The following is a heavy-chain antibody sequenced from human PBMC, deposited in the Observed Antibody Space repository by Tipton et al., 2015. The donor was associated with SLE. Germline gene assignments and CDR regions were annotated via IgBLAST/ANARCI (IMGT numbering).Heavy chain of an antibody. V-gene: IGHV4-34*01. CDR2: INHSGST. J-gene: IGHJ4*02. CDR3: ARGRWELLQDY. D-gene: IGHD1-26*01. CDR1: GGSFSDYY. Sequence: TLSLTCAVYGGSFSDYYWSWIRQPPGKGLEWIGEINHSGSTNYNPSLKSRVTISVDTSKNQLSLKLSSVTAADTAVYYCARGRWELLQDYWGQGTLVTVSS.